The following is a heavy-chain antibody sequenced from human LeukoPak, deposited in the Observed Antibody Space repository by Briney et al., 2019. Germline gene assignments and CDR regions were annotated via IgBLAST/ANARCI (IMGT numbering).Heavy chain of an antibody. D-gene: IGHD1-26*01. Sequence: ASVKVSCKASGYTFTAYYIHWVRQAPGQGLEWMGRINPNSGDTNYAQKFQGSVTLTRDTSINPAYMELSGLRSDDTAVYYYAKLGIGSTTRAWFDPWGQGTLVTVSS. CDR3: AKLGIGSTTRAWFDP. CDR1: GYTFTAYY. J-gene: IGHJ5*02. V-gene: IGHV1-2*06. CDR2: INPNSGDT.